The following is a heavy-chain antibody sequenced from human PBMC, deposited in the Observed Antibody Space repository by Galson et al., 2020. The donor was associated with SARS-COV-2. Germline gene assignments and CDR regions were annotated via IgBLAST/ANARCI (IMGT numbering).Heavy chain of an antibody. CDR3: ARVTGEGSKLDWYFDL. Sequence: GESLKISCKASGYTFTSYAMNWVRQAPGQGLEWMGWINTNTGNPTYAQGFTGRFVFSLDTSVSTAYLQISSLKAEDTAVYYCARVTGEGSKLDWYFDLWGRGTLVTVSS. J-gene: IGHJ2*01. CDR2: INTNTGNP. CDR1: GYTFTSYA. V-gene: IGHV7-4-1*02. D-gene: IGHD7-27*01.